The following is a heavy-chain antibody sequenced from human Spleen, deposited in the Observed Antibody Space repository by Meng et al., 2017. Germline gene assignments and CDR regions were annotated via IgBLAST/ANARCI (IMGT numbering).Heavy chain of an antibody. CDR1: GYTFTGYY. V-gene: IGHV1-2*06. CDR3: ARDEDISAAGKLFGDY. D-gene: IGHD6-13*01. CDR2: INPKSVDT. J-gene: IGHJ4*02. Sequence: QGPWGQSGAEVIRPGASVKVSCKASGYTFTGYYMHWVRQAPGQGLEWMGRINPKSVDTHYAQRFQGRVTRTGDTSISTAYMELSGLRSDDTAMYYCARDEDISAAGKLFGDYWGQGTLVTVSS.